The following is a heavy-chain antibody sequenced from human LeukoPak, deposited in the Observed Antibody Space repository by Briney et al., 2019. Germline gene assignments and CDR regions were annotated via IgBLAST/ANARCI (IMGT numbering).Heavy chain of an antibody. D-gene: IGHD4-23*01. CDR2: ISSSSSTI. CDR3: ARASGTVVKGKYFQH. Sequence: GGSLRLSCAASGFTFSSYSMNWVRQAPGKGLEWVSYISSSSSTIYYADSVKGRFTISRDNAKNSLYLQMNSLRDEDTAVYYCARASGTVVKGKYFQHWGQGTLVTVSS. CDR1: GFTFSSYS. J-gene: IGHJ1*01. V-gene: IGHV3-48*02.